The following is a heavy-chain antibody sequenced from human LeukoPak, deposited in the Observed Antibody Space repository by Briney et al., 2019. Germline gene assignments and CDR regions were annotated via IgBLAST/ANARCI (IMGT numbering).Heavy chain of an antibody. CDR1: GFTFSTYE. D-gene: IGHD4-11*01. CDR3: ARGGNTGYDYNAFDV. Sequence: PGGSLRLSCEASGFTFSTYEMNWVRLAPGKGLEWVSFISSSGRIIYYADSVKGRFTISRDNAKSSLYLQMNSQRAEDTAVYCCARGGNTGYDYNAFDVWGQGTMVTVSS. J-gene: IGHJ3*01. V-gene: IGHV3-48*03. CDR2: ISSSGRII.